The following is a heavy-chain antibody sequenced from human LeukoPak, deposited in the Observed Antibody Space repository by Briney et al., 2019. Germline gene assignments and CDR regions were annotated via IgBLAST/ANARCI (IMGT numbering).Heavy chain of an antibody. CDR1: GFTFSSYA. D-gene: IGHD1-7*01. J-gene: IGHJ4*02. CDR2: ISGSGGST. Sequence: GGSLRLSCAASGFTFSSYAMSWVRQAPGEGLEWVSAISGSGGSTYYADSVKGRFTISRDNSKNTLYLQMNSLRAEDTAVYYCARWAALGGTTPSLFLDYWGQGTLVTVSS. V-gene: IGHV3-23*01. CDR3: ARWAALGGTTPSLFLDY.